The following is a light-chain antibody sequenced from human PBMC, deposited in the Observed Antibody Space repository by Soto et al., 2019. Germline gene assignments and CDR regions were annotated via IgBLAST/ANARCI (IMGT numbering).Light chain of an antibody. CDR1: QDINNY. J-gene: IGKJ3*01. CDR3: QQLSLYPFT. CDR2: GAS. Sequence: DIQLTQSPSFLSASVGDRITITCRASQDINNYVAWYQQKPGKVPELLIYGASTLQSGVPSRFSGSGSGTEFTLTINSLQPADFATYYCQQLSLYPFTFGPGTTVDLK. V-gene: IGKV1-9*01.